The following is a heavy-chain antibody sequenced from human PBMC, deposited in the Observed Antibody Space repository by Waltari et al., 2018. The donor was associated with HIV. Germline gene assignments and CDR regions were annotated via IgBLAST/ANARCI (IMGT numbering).Heavy chain of an antibody. D-gene: IGHD1-26*01. CDR1: GGSISSGRYY. CDR3: ARLPYSGSYYFDY. V-gene: IGHV4-61*02. J-gene: IGHJ4*02. CDR2: IYTSGST. Sequence: QVQLQESGPGLVKTSQTLSLTCTVSGGSISSGRYYGRWIRQPAGKGLEWIGRIYTSGSTNYNPSLKSRVTISVDTSKNQFSLKLSSVTAADTAVYYCARLPYSGSYYFDYWGQGTLVTVSS.